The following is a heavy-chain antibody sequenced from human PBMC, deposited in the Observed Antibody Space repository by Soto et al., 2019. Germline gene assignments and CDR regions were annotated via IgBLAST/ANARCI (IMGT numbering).Heavy chain of an antibody. CDR3: ARVSLSYSNYLDY. J-gene: IGHJ4*02. V-gene: IGHV4-38-2*01. CDR2: IYHSGRS. Sequence: PSETLSLTCAVSGYSISIGYYWGCVRQSPGKGLEWIGSIYHSGRSYFNPSLKSRVTMSVDTSKNQFSLKLSSVTAADTALYYCARVSLSYSNYLDYWGQGTLVTVSS. CDR1: GYSISIGYY. D-gene: IGHD4-4*01.